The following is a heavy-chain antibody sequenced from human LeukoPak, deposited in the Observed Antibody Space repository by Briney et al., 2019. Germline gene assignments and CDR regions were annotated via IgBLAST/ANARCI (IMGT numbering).Heavy chain of an antibody. CDR1: GGSISSHF. V-gene: IGHV4-59*08. D-gene: IGHD4-17*01. Sequence: SETLSLTCTVSGGSISSHFWSWIRQPPGKGLEWIAHIYYSGSTDYNPSLKSRVTISVDTSKNQFSLKLSSVTAADTAVYYCARQTMSTADAFDIWGQGTMVAVPS. J-gene: IGHJ3*02. CDR3: ARQTMSTADAFDI. CDR2: IYYSGST.